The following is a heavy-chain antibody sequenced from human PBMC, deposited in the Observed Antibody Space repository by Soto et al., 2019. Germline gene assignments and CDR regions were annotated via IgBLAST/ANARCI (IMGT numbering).Heavy chain of an antibody. Sequence: SETLSLTCAGSSGSISSSNWWSWVRQPPGKGLEWIGEIYHSGSTSYNPCLQSGVTISVDKSKNQFSLKLSSVTAADTAVYYCARQNEWLYYMDVWGKGTTVTVSS. CDR2: IYHSGST. V-gene: IGHV4-4*02. CDR3: ARQNEWLYYMDV. D-gene: IGHD3-9*01. J-gene: IGHJ6*03. CDR1: SGSISSSNW.